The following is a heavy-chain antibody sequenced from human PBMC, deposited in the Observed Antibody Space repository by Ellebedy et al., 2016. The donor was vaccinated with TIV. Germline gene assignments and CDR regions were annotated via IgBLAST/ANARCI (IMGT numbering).Heavy chain of an antibody. CDR1: GFTFSSYS. V-gene: IGHV3-21*01. D-gene: IGHD6-19*01. CDR2: ISSSSSYI. J-gene: IGHJ4*02. Sequence: GESLKISXAASGFTFSSYSMNWVRQAPGKGLEWVSSISSSSSYIYYADSVKGRFTISRDNAKNSLYLQMNSLRAEDTAVYYCARLDGPHLAVAGGGYYFDYWGQGTLVTVSS. CDR3: ARLDGPHLAVAGGGYYFDY.